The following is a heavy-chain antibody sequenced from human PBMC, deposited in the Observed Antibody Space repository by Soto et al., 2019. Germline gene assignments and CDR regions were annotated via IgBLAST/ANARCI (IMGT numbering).Heavy chain of an antibody. CDR3: AKSLWDTSGWKTDY. J-gene: IGHJ4*02. V-gene: IGHV4-61*01. D-gene: IGHD6-19*01. Sequence: TSETLSLTCIVSGGSINADTYYWSWIRQPPGKGLEWIGYIYYSGTTNYNPSLKSRVTMSVDTSKNQFSLRLSSVTAADTAVYYCAKSLWDTSGWKTDYWGQGTLVTVSS. CDR2: IYYSGTT. CDR1: GGSINADTYY.